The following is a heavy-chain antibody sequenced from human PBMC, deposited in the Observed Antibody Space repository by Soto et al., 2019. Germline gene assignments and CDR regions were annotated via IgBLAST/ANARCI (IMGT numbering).Heavy chain of an antibody. D-gene: IGHD3-16*01. J-gene: IGHJ6*02. CDR2: IFSSGTT. CDR1: GGSISRGDYY. CDR3: ARVPSPFDFYYAMDV. Sequence: SETLSVTCTVSGGSISRGDYYWSWIRQAPGKGLEWIGYIFSSGTTYYNPSLKSRLTMSLDTSQNQFSLKLNSVTAADTAVYFCARVPSPFDFYYAMDVWGQGTTVTVSS. V-gene: IGHV4-30-4*02.